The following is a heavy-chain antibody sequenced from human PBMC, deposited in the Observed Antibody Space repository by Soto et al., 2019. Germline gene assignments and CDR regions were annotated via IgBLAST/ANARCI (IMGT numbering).Heavy chain of an antibody. Sequence: SETLSLTCAVYGGSFSGYYWSWIRQPPGKGLEWIGEINHSGSTNYNPSLKSRVTISVDTSKNQFSLKLSSVTAADTAVYYCARWVGALYYFDYWGQGTLVTVS. J-gene: IGHJ4*02. CDR1: GGSFSGYY. V-gene: IGHV4-34*01. D-gene: IGHD1-26*01. CDR2: INHSGST. CDR3: ARWVGALYYFDY.